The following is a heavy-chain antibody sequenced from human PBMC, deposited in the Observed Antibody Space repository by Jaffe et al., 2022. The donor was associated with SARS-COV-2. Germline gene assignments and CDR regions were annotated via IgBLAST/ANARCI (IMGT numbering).Heavy chain of an antibody. D-gene: IGHD2-21*02. CDR1: GYPFTTYA. CDR2: INTNTGNP. J-gene: IGHJ6*03. CDR3: ARALGGNYDYYYYMDV. V-gene: IGHV7-4-1*02. Sequence: QVQLVQSGSELNKPGASVKVSCKASGYPFTTYAMNWVRQAPGQGLEWMGWINTNTGNPTYAQGFTGRFVFSLDTSVSTAYLQISSLKADDTAVYYCARALGGNYDYYYYMDVWGKGTTVTVSS.